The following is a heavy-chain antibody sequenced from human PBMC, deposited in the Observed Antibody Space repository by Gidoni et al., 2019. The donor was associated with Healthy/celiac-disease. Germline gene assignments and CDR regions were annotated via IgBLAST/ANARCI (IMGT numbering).Heavy chain of an antibody. CDR1: GRTFSSYA. Sequence: QVQLVQSGAEVKKPGSSVTVSCKASGRTFSSYAISWVRQAPGQGLEWMGGIIPIFGTANYAQKFQGRVTITADESTSTAYMELSSLRSEDTAVYYCARDPLGYQPGTYGMDVWGQGTTVTVSS. V-gene: IGHV1-69*01. D-gene: IGHD1-7*01. CDR3: ARDPLGYQPGTYGMDV. CDR2: IIPIFGTA. J-gene: IGHJ6*02.